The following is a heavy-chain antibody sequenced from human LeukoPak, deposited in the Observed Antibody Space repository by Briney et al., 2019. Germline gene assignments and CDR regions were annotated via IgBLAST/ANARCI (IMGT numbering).Heavy chain of an antibody. J-gene: IGHJ4*02. V-gene: IGHV3-30-3*01. CDR2: ISYDGSNK. CDR1: GFTFSSYA. D-gene: IGHD6-19*01. CDR3: ARATFKWLVRGDLDY. Sequence: GGSLRLSCAASGFTFSSYAMHWVRQAPGKGLEWVAVISYDGSNKYYADSVKGRFTISRDNSKNTLYLQMNSLRAEDTAVYYCARATFKWLVRGDLDYWGQGTLVTVSS.